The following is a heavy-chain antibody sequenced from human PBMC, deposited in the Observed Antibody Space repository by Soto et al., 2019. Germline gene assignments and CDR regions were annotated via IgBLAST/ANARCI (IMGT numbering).Heavy chain of an antibody. D-gene: IGHD3-16*02. CDR1: GFTVSSNY. J-gene: IGHJ3*02. CDR2: IYSGGST. V-gene: IGHV3-66*01. Sequence: ESGGGLVQPGGSLRLSCAASGFTVSSNYMSWVRQAPGKGLEWVSVIYSGGSTYYADSVKGRFTISRDNSKNTLYLQMNSLRAEDTAVYYCARDIGRTSDGAFDIWGQGTMVTVSS. CDR3: ARDIGRTSDGAFDI.